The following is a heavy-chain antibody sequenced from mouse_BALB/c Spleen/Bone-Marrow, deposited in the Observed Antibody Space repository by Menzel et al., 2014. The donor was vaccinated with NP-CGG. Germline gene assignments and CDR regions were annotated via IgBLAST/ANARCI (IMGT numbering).Heavy chain of an antibody. CDR1: GFIFSNYW. J-gene: IGHJ2*01. CDR3: TRVNWPFDY. V-gene: IGHV6-6*02. CDR2: IRLESNNYAT. D-gene: IGHD4-1*01. Sequence: LQQSGGGLAQPGGSMKLSCVASGFIFSNYWMNWVRQSPEKGLEWVAEIRLESNNYATHYAESVKGRFTISRDDSKSSVYLQMNNLRAEDTGIYYCTRVNWPFDYWGQGTTLTVSS.